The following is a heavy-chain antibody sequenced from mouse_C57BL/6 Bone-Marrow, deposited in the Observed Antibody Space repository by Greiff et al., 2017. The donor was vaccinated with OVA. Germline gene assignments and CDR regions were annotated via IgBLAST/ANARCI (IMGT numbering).Heavy chain of an antibody. CDR1: GFTFSDYG. V-gene: IGHV5-17*01. CDR2: ISSGSSTI. Sequence: EVMLVESGGGLVKPGGSLKLSCAASGFTFSDYGMHWVSQAPEKGLEWVAYISSGSSTIYYADTVKGRFTISRDNAKNTLFLQMTSLRSEDTAMYYCARRGGSRTRYYFDYWGQGTTLTVSS. CDR3: ARRGGSRTRYYFDY. D-gene: IGHD1-1*01. J-gene: IGHJ2*01.